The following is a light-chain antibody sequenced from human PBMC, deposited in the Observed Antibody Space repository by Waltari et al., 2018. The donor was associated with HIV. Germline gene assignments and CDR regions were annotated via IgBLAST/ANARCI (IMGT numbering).Light chain of an antibody. CDR3: QQRSNWPPRWT. Sequence: EIVLTQSPATLSLSPGDRATLSCRASQSVSSYLAWYQQKPGQAPRLLIYDASNRATGIPARFSGSGSGTDFTLTISSLEPEDFAVYYCQQRSNWPPRWTFGQGTKLEIK. CDR1: QSVSSY. CDR2: DAS. V-gene: IGKV3-11*01. J-gene: IGKJ2*02.